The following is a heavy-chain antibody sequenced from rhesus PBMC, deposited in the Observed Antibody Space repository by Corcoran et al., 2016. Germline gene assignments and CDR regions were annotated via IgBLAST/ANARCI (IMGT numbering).Heavy chain of an antibody. D-gene: IGHD3-28*01. V-gene: IGHV4S10*01. Sequence: QVQLQESGPGVVKPSETLSLTCAVAGGSISDSSRWRWIRQPPGQGLEWIGYIDGSSTSTNYHPSLKSRVTISKDTSKNQFSLKLSSVTAADTAVYYCARGNYYDSAYFFDYWGQGVLVTVSS. J-gene: IGHJ4*01. CDR3: ARGNYYDSAYFFDY. CDR1: GGSISDSSR. CDR2: IDGSSTST.